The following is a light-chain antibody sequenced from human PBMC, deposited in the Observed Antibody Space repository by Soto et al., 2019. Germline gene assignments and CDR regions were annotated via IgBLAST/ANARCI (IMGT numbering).Light chain of an antibody. J-gene: IGKJ5*01. CDR1: QSVSRY. CDR3: QQRQHWPPIT. CDR2: DTS. V-gene: IGKV3-11*01. Sequence: EIVWTQSPGTLSLSPGERATLSCRASQSVSRYLAWYQQRPGQAPRLLIYDTSNRATGIPARFSGSGSGTDFTLTISSLEPEDFAIYYCQQRQHWPPITFGQGTRLEIK.